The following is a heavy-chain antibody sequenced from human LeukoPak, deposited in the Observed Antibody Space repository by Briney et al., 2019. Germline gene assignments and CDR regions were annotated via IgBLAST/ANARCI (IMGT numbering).Heavy chain of an antibody. V-gene: IGHV3-23*01. CDR1: GFTFSSYA. J-gene: IGHJ4*02. CDR2: ISGSGAST. D-gene: IGHD5-12*01. Sequence: GGSQRLSCAASGFTFSSYAMSWVRQAPGKGLEWVSAISGSGASTYYADSVKGRFTISRDNAKNSLYLQMNSLRAEDTAVYYCAREGYSGYLRGYFDYWGQGTLVTVSS. CDR3: AREGYSGYLRGYFDY.